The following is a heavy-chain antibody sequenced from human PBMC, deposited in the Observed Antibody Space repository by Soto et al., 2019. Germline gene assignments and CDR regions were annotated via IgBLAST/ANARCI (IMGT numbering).Heavy chain of an antibody. CDR1: GFTFTNYW. J-gene: IGHJ4*02. CDR3: ITTTRDTTFDY. Sequence: EVQLVESGGELLQPGGSLRLSCVASGFTFTNYWMTWVRQVPGKGLEWVANIKQDGSDEQYVDSVKGRFSISRDNAKNSAYLQMNSLRVEDTAVYYCITTTRDTTFDYWGQGTLVTVSS. CDR2: IKQDGSDE. D-gene: IGHD1-1*01. V-gene: IGHV3-7*03.